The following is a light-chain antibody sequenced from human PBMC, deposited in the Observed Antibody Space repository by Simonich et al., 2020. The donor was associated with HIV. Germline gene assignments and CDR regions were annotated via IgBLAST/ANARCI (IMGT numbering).Light chain of an antibody. CDR2: AAS. Sequence: DIQMTQSPSSLSASVGDRVTITCRASQSISSYLNWYQQKPGKAPKLLIYAASSLQSGVPSRFSGSGSGTDFTFTISSLQPDDFATYYCQQYNNYLTFGQGTKVEIK. J-gene: IGKJ1*01. V-gene: IGKV1-39*01. CDR1: QSISSY. CDR3: QQYNNYLT.